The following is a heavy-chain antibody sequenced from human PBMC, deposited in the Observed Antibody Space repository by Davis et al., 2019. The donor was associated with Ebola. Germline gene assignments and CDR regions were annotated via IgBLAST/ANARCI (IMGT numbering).Heavy chain of an antibody. CDR3: ARAPTWSEINYYCFDY. D-gene: IGHD3-10*01. CDR2: IYYSGST. Sequence: SETLSLTCTVSGGSVSSGSYYWSWIRQPPGKGLEWIGYIYYSGSTNYNSSLKSRVTISVDTSKNQFSLKLSSVTAADTAVYYCARAPTWSEINYYCFDYWGQGTLVTVSS. CDR1: GGSVSSGSYY. J-gene: IGHJ4*02. V-gene: IGHV4-61*01.